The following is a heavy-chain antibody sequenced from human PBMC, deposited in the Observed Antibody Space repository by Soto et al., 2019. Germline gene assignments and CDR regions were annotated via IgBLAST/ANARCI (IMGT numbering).Heavy chain of an antibody. CDR1: GFTFSSYA. D-gene: IGHD1-26*01. CDR3: AKFIKVGAIEYYYGMDV. CDR2: ISGSGGST. J-gene: IGHJ6*02. Sequence: PGGSLRLSCAASGFTFSSYAMSWVRQAPGKGLEWVSAISGSGGSTYYADSVKGRFTISRDNSKNTLYLQMNSLRAEDTAVYYRAKFIKVGAIEYYYGMDVWGRGTTVTVSS. V-gene: IGHV3-23*01.